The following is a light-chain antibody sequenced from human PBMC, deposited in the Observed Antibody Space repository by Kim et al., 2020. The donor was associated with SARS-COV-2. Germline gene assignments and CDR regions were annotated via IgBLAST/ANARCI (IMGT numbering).Light chain of an antibody. J-gene: IGLJ3*02. CDR1: SSDVGSYNL. Sequence: GQSITISCTGTSSDVGSYNLVSWYQQHPGTAPKLMIYAATQRPSGVSSRFSGSKSANTASLTISGLQPEDEAHYYCCSFAGRTTWVFGGGTQLTVL. CDR3: CSFAGRTTWV. CDR2: AAT. V-gene: IGLV2-23*01.